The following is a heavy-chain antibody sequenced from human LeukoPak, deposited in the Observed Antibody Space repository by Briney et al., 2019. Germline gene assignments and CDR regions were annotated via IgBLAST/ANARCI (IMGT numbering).Heavy chain of an antibody. CDR1: GFTFSSYW. D-gene: IGHD1-26*01. CDR3: AREVPPFNWWELAEQSVAYYYYGMDV. V-gene: IGHV3-7*01. J-gene: IGHJ6*02. CDR2: IKQDGSEK. Sequence: GGSLRLSCAASGFTFSSYWMSWVRQAPGKGLEWVANIKQDGSEKYYVDSVKGRFTISRDNAKNSLYLQMNSLRAEDTAVYYCAREVPPFNWWELAEQSVAYYYYGMDVWGQGTTVTVSS.